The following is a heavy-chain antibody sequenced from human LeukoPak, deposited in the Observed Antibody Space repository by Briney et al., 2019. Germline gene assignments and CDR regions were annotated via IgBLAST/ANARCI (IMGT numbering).Heavy chain of an antibody. J-gene: IGHJ4*02. V-gene: IGHV4-38-2*02. D-gene: IGHD6-13*01. CDR1: GYSISSGYY. CDR3: ARDVVAAVGSFDY. Sequence: PSETLSLTCTVSGYSISSGYYWGWIRQPPGKGLEWIGSIYHSGSTNYNPSLKSRVTMSVDTSKNQFFLKLSSVTAADTAVYYCARDVVAAVGSFDYWGQGILVTVSS. CDR2: IYHSGST.